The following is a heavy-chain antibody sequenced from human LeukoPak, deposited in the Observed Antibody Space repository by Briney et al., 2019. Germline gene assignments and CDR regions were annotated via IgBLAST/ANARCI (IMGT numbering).Heavy chain of an antibody. CDR3: ARSVIVVGSFDY. Sequence: PSQTLSLTCTVSGGSISSGGYYWRWIRQHPGKGLEWIGYIYYSGSTYYNPSLKSRVTISVDTSKNQFSLKLSSVTAADTAVYYCARSVIVVGSFDYWGQGTLVTVSS. J-gene: IGHJ4*02. CDR1: GGSISSGGYY. CDR2: IYYSGST. D-gene: IGHD3-22*01. V-gene: IGHV4-31*03.